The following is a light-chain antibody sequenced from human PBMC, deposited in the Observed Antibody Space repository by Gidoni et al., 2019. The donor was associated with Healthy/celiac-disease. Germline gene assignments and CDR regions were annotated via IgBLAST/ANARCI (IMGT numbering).Light chain of an antibody. V-gene: IGKV1-5*03. CDR1: QSISSW. J-gene: IGKJ1*01. CDR2: KAS. CDR3: QQYNSDSPMT. Sequence: DIQMTQSPSTLSASVGDRVTITCRASQSISSWLAWYQQKPGKAPKLLIYKASSLESGVPSRFSGSGSGTEFTLTISSLQPDDFATYYCQQYNSDSPMTFGQXTKVEIK.